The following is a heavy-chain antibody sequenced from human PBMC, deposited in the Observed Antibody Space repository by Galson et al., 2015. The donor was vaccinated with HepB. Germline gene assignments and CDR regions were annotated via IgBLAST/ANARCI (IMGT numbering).Heavy chain of an antibody. CDR1: GGSISSGDYY. CDR2: IYYSGST. J-gene: IGHJ6*02. CDR3: ARDRYSSSSPFFYYYYGMDV. D-gene: IGHD6-13*01. Sequence: TLSLTCTVSGGSISSGDYYRSWIRQPPGKGLEWIGYIYYSGSTYYNPSLKSRVTISVDTSKNQFSLKLSSVTAADTAVYYCARDRYSSSSPFFYYYYGMDVWGQGTTVTVSS. V-gene: IGHV4-30-4*01.